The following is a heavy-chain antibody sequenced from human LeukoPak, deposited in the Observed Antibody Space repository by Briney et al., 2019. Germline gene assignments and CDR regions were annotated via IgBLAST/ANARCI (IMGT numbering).Heavy chain of an antibody. CDR2: LSAYNGDT. CDR3: ARDFYLYTGYGRSFDY. D-gene: IGHD5-12*01. V-gene: IGHV1-18*01. CDR1: GYTFTDYS. J-gene: IGHJ4*02. Sequence: WASVKVSCKASGYTFTDYSISWVRQAPGQGLEWIGWLSAYNGDTYYTQKLQGRVTMTTDTSTSTAYMELRSLRSDDTALYYCARDFYLYTGYGRSFDYWGQGTLVTVSS.